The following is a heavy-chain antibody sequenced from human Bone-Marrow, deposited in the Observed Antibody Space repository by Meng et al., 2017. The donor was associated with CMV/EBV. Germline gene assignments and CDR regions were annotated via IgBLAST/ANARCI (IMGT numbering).Heavy chain of an antibody. CDR3: TRRSLVEYQLLRAADY. J-gene: IGHJ4*02. Sequence: GESLKISCAASGFTFSSYEMNWVRQAPGKGLEWVGFIRSKAYGGTTEYAASVKGRFTISRDDSKSIAYLQMNSLKTEDTAVYYCTRRSLVEYQLLRAADYWGQGTLVTVSS. CDR2: IRSKAYGGTT. D-gene: IGHD2-2*01. CDR1: GFTFSSYE. V-gene: IGHV3-49*04.